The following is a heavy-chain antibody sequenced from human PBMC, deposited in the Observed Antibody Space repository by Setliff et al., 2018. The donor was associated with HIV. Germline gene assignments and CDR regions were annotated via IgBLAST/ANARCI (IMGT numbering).Heavy chain of an antibody. J-gene: IGHJ6*03. CDR2: IYYSGGS. D-gene: IGHD2-15*01. CDR3: ARGKDDHNFSPMSLRKTYYYYMDV. CDR1: GGSISSGGYY. Sequence: SETLSLTCTVSGGSISSGGYYWSWIRQHPGKALEWIGTIYYSGGSFYNPSLQSRVTMSIDTSNNQFSLTLSSVTAADTAVYYCARGKDDHNFSPMSLRKTYYYYMDVWGKGTTVTVSS. V-gene: IGHV4-39*07.